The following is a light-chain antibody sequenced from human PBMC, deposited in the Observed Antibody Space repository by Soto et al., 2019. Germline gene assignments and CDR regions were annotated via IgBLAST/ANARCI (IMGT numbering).Light chain of an antibody. V-gene: IGKV3-20*01. J-gene: IGKJ1*01. CDR2: ATS. CDR3: QQYGNSLPCT. CDR1: QTVSSTY. Sequence: EIVLTQSPGTLSLSPGERATLSCRASQTVSSTYLAWYQQKPGQAPRLLIYATSSRAADIPDRFSGSGSGTDFTLTISRLEPEDFAVYYCQQYGNSLPCTFGLGTKVEIK.